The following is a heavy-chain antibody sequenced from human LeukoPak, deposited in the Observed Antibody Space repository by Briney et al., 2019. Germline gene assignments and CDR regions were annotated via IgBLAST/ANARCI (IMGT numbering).Heavy chain of an antibody. D-gene: IGHD5-12*01. CDR2: IYADGST. CDR3: AKARDSGPFDAFDI. V-gene: IGHV3-53*01. J-gene: IGHJ3*02. Sequence: PGGSLRLSCAASGFIVNINYMTWVRQAPGKGLEWVSVIYADGSTYCADSVKGRFTVSRDKSMNTLYLQMNSLRAEDTAVYYCAKARDSGPFDAFDIWGQGTMVTVSS. CDR1: GFIVNINY.